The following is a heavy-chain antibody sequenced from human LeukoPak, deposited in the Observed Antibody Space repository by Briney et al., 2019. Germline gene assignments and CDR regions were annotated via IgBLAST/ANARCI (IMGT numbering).Heavy chain of an antibody. Sequence: GGSLRLSCAASGFTFSSYAMSWVRQAPGKGLEWVSAISGSGGSTYYADSVKGRFTISRDNSKNTLYLQMNSLRAEDTAVYYCAKVPLWFGELGTPRDYWGQGTLVTVSS. D-gene: IGHD3-10*01. CDR2: ISGSGGST. CDR1: GFTFSSYA. V-gene: IGHV3-23*01. J-gene: IGHJ4*02. CDR3: AKVPLWFGELGTPRDY.